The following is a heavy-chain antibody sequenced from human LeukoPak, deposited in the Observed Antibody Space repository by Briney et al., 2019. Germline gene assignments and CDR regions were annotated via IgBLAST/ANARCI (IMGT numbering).Heavy chain of an antibody. CDR3: ARRRYYDGSGYLE. Sequence: SETLSLTCSVSGDSVSRSDSYWDWIRQPPGKGLEWIGTIYHSGRTYYSPSLKSRVTMSVGPSNNQFSLNLRSVTAADTAVYYCARRRYYDGSGYLEWGQGTLLSVSS. J-gene: IGHJ1*01. CDR2: IYHSGRT. D-gene: IGHD3-22*01. CDR1: GDSVSRSDSY. V-gene: IGHV4-39*01.